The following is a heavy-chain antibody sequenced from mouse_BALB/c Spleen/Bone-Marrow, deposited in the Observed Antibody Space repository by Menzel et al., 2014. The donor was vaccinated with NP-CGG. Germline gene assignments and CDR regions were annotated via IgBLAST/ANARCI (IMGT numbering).Heavy chain of an antibody. CDR2: ISTYYGDA. Sequence: VKLMESGAELVRPGVSVKISCKGSGYTFTDYSIHWVRQSHAKSLEWIGVISTYYGDANYNQKFKGKATVTVDKSSSTAYMELARLTSEDSAIYYCARRGSMDYWGQGTSVTVSS. CDR3: ARRGSMDY. V-gene: IGHV1-67*01. J-gene: IGHJ4*01. CDR1: GYTFTDYS.